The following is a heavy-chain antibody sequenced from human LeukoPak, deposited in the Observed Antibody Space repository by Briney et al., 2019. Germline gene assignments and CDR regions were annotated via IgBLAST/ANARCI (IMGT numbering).Heavy chain of an antibody. CDR3: ARDHLHAYGMDV. D-gene: IGHD4-11*01. J-gene: IGHJ6*02. CDR1: GYTFTGYY. V-gene: IGHV1-2*02. CDR2: INPNSGGT. Sequence: ASVKVSCKASGYTFTGYYMHWVRQAPGQGLEWMGWINPNSGGTNYAQKFQGRVTMTRDTSISTAYMELSRLRSDDTAVYYCARDHLHAYGMDVWGQGTTVTVSS.